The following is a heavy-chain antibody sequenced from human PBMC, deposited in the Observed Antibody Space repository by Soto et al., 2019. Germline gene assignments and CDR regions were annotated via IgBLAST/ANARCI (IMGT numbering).Heavy chain of an antibody. Sequence: PGGSLRLFCAASGFTFNRYGMHWVRQAPGKGLEWVAVIWYDGSNKYYADSVKGRFTISRDKSKNTLYLQMNSLRAEDTAVYYCARDHRVGATTGCFDYWGQGTLVTVSS. CDR2: IWYDGSNK. J-gene: IGHJ4*02. CDR1: GFTFNRYG. CDR3: ARDHRVGATTGCFDY. D-gene: IGHD1-26*01. V-gene: IGHV3-33*01.